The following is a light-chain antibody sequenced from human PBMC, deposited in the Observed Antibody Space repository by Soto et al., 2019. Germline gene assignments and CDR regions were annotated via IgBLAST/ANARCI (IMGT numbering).Light chain of an antibody. J-gene: IGLJ2*01. V-gene: IGLV2-8*01. Sequence: QSVLTQPPSASGSPGQSVTISCTGTSSDVGAYDFVSWYQQHPGKTPKLLIYEVTKRPSGVPDRFSGSKSGNTASLTVSGLQAEDEADYYCSSYGGDNNWGVFGGGTKLTVL. CDR3: SSYGGDNNWGV. CDR1: SSDVGAYDF. CDR2: EVT.